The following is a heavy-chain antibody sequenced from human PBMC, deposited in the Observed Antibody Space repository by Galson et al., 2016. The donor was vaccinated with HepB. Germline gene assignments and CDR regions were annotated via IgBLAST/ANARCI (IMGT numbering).Heavy chain of an antibody. CDR3: ARDARPFPSGWFPTGFPVDH. D-gene: IGHD6-19*01. CDR2: IGSSSTYI. V-gene: IGHV3-21*01. J-gene: IGHJ4*02. Sequence: SLRLSCAASGFTFSSYSMNWVRQAPGKGLEWVSYIGSSSTYIYYADSVKGRFTISRDNAKNSLFLQMNSLRAEDTAVYYCARDARPFPSGWFPTGFPVDHWGQGTLVTVSS. CDR1: GFTFSSYS.